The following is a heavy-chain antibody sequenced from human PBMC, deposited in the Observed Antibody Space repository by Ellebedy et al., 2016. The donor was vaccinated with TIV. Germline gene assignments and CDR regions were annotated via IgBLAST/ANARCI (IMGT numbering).Heavy chain of an antibody. CDR1: GYTFTGYY. D-gene: IGHD1-14*01. CDR2: INPNSGGT. Sequence: ASVKVSCXASGYTFTGYYMHWVRQAPGQGLEWMGWINPNSGGTNYAQKFQGRVTMTRDTSISTAYMELSRLRSDDTAVYYCARDPNYGPKPEAFDIWGQGTMVTVSS. J-gene: IGHJ3*02. V-gene: IGHV1-2*02. CDR3: ARDPNYGPKPEAFDI.